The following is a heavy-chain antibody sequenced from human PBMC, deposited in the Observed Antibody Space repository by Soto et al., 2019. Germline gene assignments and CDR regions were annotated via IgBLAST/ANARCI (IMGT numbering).Heavy chain of an antibody. Sequence: GGSLSLSCAASGFTFSSYSMNWVRQAPGKGLEWVSSISSSSSYIYYADSVKRRFTISRDNAKNSLYLQMNSLRAQDTAVYYCAKEAVYCDGLWFLDDWG. J-gene: IGHJ6*03. CDR3: AKEAVYCDGLWFLDD. CDR1: GFTFSSYS. V-gene: IGHV3-21*04. CDR2: ISSSSSYI. D-gene: IGHD2-21*01.